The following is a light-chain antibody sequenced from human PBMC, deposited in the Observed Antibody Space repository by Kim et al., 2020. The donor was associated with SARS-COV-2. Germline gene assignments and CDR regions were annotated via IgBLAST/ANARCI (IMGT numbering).Light chain of an antibody. CDR3: CSYAGSYTS. CDR2: DVS. V-gene: IGLV2-11*01. CDR1: SSDVGGYNY. Sequence: PGQSVTLPCTGTSSDVGGYNYVSWYQQHPGKAPKLMIYDVSKRPSGVPDRFSGSKSGNTASLTISGLQAEDEADYYCCSYAGSYTSFGGGTKLTVL. J-gene: IGLJ2*01.